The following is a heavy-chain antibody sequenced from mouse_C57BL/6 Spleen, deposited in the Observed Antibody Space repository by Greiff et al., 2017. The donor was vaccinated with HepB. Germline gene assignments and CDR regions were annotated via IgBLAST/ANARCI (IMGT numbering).Heavy chain of an antibody. D-gene: IGHD1-1*01. CDR3: ARSGGSYYYGSIHYYAMDY. V-gene: IGHV1-80*01. CDR1: GYAFSSYW. Sequence: VKLQESGAELVKPGASVKISCKASGYAFSSYWMNWVKQRPGKGLEWIGQIYPGDGDTNYNGKFKGKATLTADKSSSTAYMQLSSLTSEDSAVYFCARSGGSYYYGSIHYYAMDYWGQGTSVTVSS. CDR2: IYPGDGDT. J-gene: IGHJ4*01.